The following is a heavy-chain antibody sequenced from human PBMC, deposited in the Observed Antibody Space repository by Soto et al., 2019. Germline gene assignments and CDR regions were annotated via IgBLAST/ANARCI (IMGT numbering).Heavy chain of an antibody. Sequence: ASVKVSCKASGYTFTGYYMHWVRQAPGQGLEWMGWINPNSGGTNYAQKFPGRVTMTRDTSISTAYMELSRLRSDDTAVYYCARAFFGYRPLTHYGMDVWSQGTTVTVSS. D-gene: IGHD3-3*01. J-gene: IGHJ6*02. CDR2: INPNSGGT. V-gene: IGHV1-2*02. CDR1: GYTFTGYY. CDR3: ARAFFGYRPLTHYGMDV.